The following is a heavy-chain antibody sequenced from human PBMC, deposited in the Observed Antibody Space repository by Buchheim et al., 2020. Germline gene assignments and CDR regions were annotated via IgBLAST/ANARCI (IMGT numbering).Heavy chain of an antibody. CDR2: ISGFDGNI. J-gene: IGHJ4*02. Sequence: EVQLLESGGALVQPGGSLRLSCVASGFTFDTYTMTWVRQAPGGGLEWVSGISGFDGNIGYADSVKGRFTISRDNSKNTLYLQMNGLRAEDTATYYCAKGDWNDFWGQGTL. D-gene: IGHD1-1*01. CDR1: GFTFDTYT. V-gene: IGHV3-23*01. CDR3: AKGDWNDF.